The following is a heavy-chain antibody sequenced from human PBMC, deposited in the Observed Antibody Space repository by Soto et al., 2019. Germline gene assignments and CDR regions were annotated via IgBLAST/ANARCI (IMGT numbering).Heavy chain of an antibody. Sequence: GGSLRLSCAASGFTFSSYSMNWVRQVPGKGLEWVSSISSSSSYIYYADSVKGRFTISRDNAKNSVYLEMNSLSAEDTAVYYCARESEDLTSNFDYWGQGTLVTVPQ. CDR2: ISSSSSYI. V-gene: IGHV3-21*01. CDR3: ARESEDLTSNFDY. CDR1: GFTFSSYS. J-gene: IGHJ4*02.